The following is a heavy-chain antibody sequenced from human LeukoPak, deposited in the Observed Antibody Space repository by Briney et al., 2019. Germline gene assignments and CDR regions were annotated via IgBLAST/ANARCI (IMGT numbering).Heavy chain of an antibody. D-gene: IGHD3-3*02. J-gene: IGHJ4*02. V-gene: IGHV3-30*02. CDR2: IPFDGRNK. Sequence: PGGSLRLSCAASGSTFSSYGIHWVRQAAGKGLEWVAFIPFDGRNKYYADSVKGRFTISRDNSKSMLYLQMDSLRTEDTAVYYCAKDWDSISWIPVGILGLWGQGTLVTVSS. CDR1: GSTFSSYG. CDR3: AKDWDSISWIPVGILGL.